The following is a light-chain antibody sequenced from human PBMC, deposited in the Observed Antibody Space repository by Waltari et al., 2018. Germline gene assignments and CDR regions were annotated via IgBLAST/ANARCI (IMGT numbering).Light chain of an antibody. V-gene: IGKV3-20*01. Sequence: EIVLTQSPGTLSLSPGERATLSCRASQSVRRFLAWYQQKLGPAPRLLIYEATSRATGIPDRFSGSGFGTDFSLIISRLEPEDFAVYYCQKYGTLPATFGQGTKVEIK. CDR3: QKYGTLPAT. J-gene: IGKJ1*01. CDR2: EAT. CDR1: QSVRRF.